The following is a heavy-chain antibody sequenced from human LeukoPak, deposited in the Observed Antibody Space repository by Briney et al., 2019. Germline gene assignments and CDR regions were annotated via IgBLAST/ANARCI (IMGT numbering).Heavy chain of an antibody. CDR3: ARAYCHASSRYYFPLDY. CDR1: GYTFTSYY. V-gene: IGHV1-46*01. J-gene: IGHJ4*02. D-gene: IGHD3-22*01. Sequence: ASVKVSSKASGYTFTSYYMHWVRQAPGQGLEWMGIINPSGGSTSYTQKFQGRITMTRDTSTSTVYVELSSLRSEDTAVYYCARAYCHASSRYYFPLDYWGQGTLVTVSS. CDR2: INPSGGST.